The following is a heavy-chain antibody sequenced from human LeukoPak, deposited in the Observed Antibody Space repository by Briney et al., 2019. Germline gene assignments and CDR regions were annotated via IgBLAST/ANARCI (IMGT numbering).Heavy chain of an antibody. D-gene: IGHD3-10*01. CDR2: IYYSGST. Sequence: SETLSLTCTVSGGSISSYYWSWIRQPPGKGLEWIGYIYYSGSTNYNPSLKSRVTISVDTSKNQFSLKLSSVTAADTAVYYCARDLDLVGYYGNWFDPWGQGTLVTVSS. J-gene: IGHJ5*02. V-gene: IGHV4-59*01. CDR1: GGSISSYY. CDR3: ARDLDLVGYYGNWFDP.